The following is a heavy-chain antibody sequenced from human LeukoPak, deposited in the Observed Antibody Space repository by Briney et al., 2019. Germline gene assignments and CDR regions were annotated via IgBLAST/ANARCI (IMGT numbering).Heavy chain of an antibody. V-gene: IGHV4-31*03. CDR3: AGETYSSPYYYYGMDV. CDR2: IYYSGST. CDR1: GGSISSGGYY. J-gene: IGHJ6*02. Sequence: SETLSLTCTVSGGSISSGGYYWSWIRQHPGKGLEWIGYIYYSGSTYYNPSLKSRVTISVDTSKNQFSLKLSSVTAADTAVYYCAGETYSSPYYYYGMDVWGQGTTVTVSS. D-gene: IGHD6-13*01.